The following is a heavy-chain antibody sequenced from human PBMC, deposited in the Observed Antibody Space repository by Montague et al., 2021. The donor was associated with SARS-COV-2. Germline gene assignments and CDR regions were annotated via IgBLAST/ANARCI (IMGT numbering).Heavy chain of an antibody. V-gene: IGHV4-59*12. CDR3: ASVIWFGELFSPEYGMGV. J-gene: IGHJ6*02. D-gene: IGHD3-10*01. CDR2: IYYSGST. Sequence: SETLSLTCTVSGGSISSYYWSWIRQPPGKGLEWIGYIYYSGSTNYNPSLKSRVTISVDKSKNQFSLKLSSVTAADTAVYYCASVIWFGELFSPEYGMGVWGQGTTVTVPS. CDR1: GGSISSYY.